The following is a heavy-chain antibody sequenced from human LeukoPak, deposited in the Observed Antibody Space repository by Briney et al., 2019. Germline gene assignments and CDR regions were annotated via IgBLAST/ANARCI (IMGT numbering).Heavy chain of an antibody. CDR1: GGSFSGYY. D-gene: IGHD5-12*01. J-gene: IGHJ4*02. V-gene: IGHV4-34*01. CDR2: INHSGST. Sequence: SETLSLTCAVYGGSFSGYYWSWIRQPPGKGLEWIGEINHSGSTNYNPSLKSRVTISVDTSKNQFSLKLSSVTAADTAVYYCARLYSGYDPNFDYWGQGTLVTVSS. CDR3: ARLYSGYDPNFDY.